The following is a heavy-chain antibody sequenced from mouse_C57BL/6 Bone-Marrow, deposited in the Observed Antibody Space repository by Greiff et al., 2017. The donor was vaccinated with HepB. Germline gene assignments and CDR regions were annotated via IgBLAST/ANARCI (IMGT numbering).Heavy chain of an antibody. D-gene: IGHD2-4*01. CDR1: GYTFTDYY. Sequence: QVQLQQSGPELVKPGASVKISCKASGYTFTDYYINWVKQRPGQGLEWIGWIFPGSGSTYYNEKFKGKATLTVDKSSSTAYMLRSSLTSEDSAVYFCARWGYYDYDDAMDYWGQGTSVTVSS. CDR3: ARWGYYDYDDAMDY. J-gene: IGHJ4*01. V-gene: IGHV1-75*01. CDR2: IFPGSGST.